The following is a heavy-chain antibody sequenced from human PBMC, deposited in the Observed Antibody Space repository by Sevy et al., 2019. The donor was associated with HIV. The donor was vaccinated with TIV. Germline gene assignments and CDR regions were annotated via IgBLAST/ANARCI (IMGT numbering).Heavy chain of an antibody. D-gene: IGHD6-25*01. CDR2: IWYDATNK. V-gene: IGHV3-33*01. Sequence: GGSLRLSCAASGFTFSDYGMHWVHQAPGKGLEWVSVIWYDATNKYYADSVRGRFTISRDNSKSTLYLQMNSLRAEDTAIYYCVAATAGNYFDYWGQGTLVTVSS. CDR3: VAATAGNYFDY. J-gene: IGHJ4*02. CDR1: GFTFSDYG.